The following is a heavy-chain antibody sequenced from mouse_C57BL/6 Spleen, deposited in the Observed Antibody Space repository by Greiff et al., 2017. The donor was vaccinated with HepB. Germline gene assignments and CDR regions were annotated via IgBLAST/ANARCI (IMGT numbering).Heavy chain of an antibody. CDR1: GFNIKNTY. V-gene: IGHV14-3*01. D-gene: IGHD1-1*01. CDR3: ARSREFITTVVATFDFDY. Sequence: EVQLQQSVAELVRPGASVKLSCTASGFNIKNTYMHWVKQRPEQGLEWIGSIDPANGNTKYAPKFQGKATITADTSSKTAYLQLSSLTSEDTAIYYCARSREFITTVVATFDFDYWGQGTTLTVSS. CDR2: IDPANGNT. J-gene: IGHJ2*01.